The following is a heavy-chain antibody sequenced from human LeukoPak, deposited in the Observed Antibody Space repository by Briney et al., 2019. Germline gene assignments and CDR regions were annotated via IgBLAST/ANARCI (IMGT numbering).Heavy chain of an antibody. CDR2: IHYSGNT. V-gene: IGHV4-59*08. CDR1: GGSITSYY. Sequence: SETLSLACTVSGGSITSYYWSWIRQPPGKGLEWIGYIHYSGNTNYNSSLKSRVTISVDTSKNQFSLKLSSVTAADTAVYYCASEVPYWGQGTLVTVSS. CDR3: ASEVPY. J-gene: IGHJ4*02.